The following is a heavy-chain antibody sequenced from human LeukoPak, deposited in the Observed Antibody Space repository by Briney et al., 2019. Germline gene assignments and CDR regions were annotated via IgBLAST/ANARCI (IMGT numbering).Heavy chain of an antibody. CDR2: ISSSSSYI. V-gene: IGHV3-21*01. Sequence: GGSLRLSCAASGFTFSSYSMNWVRQAPGKGLEWVSSISSSSSYIYYADSVKGRFTISRDNAKNSLYLQMNSLRAEDTAVYYCASLGYCSSTSCHGVPFDIWGQGTMVTVSS. CDR1: GFTFSSYS. D-gene: IGHD2-2*01. CDR3: ASLGYCSSTSCHGVPFDI. J-gene: IGHJ3*02.